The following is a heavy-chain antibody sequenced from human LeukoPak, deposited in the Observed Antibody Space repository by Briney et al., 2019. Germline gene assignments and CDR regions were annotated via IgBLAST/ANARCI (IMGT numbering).Heavy chain of an antibody. V-gene: IGHV1-18*01. D-gene: IGHD2-2*01. J-gene: IGHJ4*02. CDR1: GYTFTSYD. Sequence: GASVKVSCKASGYTFTSYDINWVRQATGQGLEWMGWISAYNGNTNYAQKLQGRVTMTTDTSTSTAYMELRSLRSDDTAVYYCARPLEDIVVVPAVIGFDYWGQGTLVTVSS. CDR2: ISAYNGNT. CDR3: ARPLEDIVVVPAVIGFDY.